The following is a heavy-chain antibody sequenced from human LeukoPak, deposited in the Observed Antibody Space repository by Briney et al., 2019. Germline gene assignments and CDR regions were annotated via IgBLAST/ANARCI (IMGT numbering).Heavy chain of an antibody. D-gene: IGHD2/OR15-2a*01. V-gene: IGHV3-23*01. CDR2: ISARGGNT. Sequence: RESLRLSCAPSEFTFSIYAVQWVRQAPGGVLEWVSGISARGGNTWYAGSVKGRFAISSDKSKNTLYLQMNSLRAEDKAVYYCAKYVSARGPPYALAVWGQGTTVTVSS. CDR3: AKYVSARGPPYALAV. CDR1: EFTFSIYA. J-gene: IGHJ6*02.